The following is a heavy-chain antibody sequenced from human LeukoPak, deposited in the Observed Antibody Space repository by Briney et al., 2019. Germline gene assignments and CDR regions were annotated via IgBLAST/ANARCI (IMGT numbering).Heavy chain of an antibody. CDR1: GFTFSSYA. J-gene: IGHJ4*02. V-gene: IGHV3-23*01. D-gene: IGHD3-10*01. CDR2: ISGSGGNT. Sequence: GGSLRLSCAASGFTFSSYAMSWVRQAPGKGLEWVLAISGSGGNTYYADSVKGRFTISRDNSENTLYLQMNSLKPEDTAVYYCAKEHRYYSGSGSYSYFNYWGQGTLVTVSS. CDR3: AKEHRYYSGSGSYSYFNY.